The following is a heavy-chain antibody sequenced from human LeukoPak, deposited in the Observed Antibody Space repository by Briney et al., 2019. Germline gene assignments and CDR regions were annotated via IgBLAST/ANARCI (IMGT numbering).Heavy chain of an antibody. Sequence: GGSLRLSCAASGFTVSRNYMSWVRQAPGKGLEWVSVIYSGGSTYYADSVKGRFTISRDNSRNTLYLQMNSLRAEDTAVYYCAKAPAGRFNDAFDIWGQGTMVTVSS. CDR3: AKAPAGRFNDAFDI. CDR1: GFTVSRNY. D-gene: IGHD2-2*01. CDR2: IYSGGST. J-gene: IGHJ3*02. V-gene: IGHV3-53*01.